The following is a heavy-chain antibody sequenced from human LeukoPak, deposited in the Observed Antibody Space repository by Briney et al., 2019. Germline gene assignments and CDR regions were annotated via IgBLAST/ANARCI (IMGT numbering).Heavy chain of an antibody. V-gene: IGHV4-38-2*02. J-gene: IGHJ5*02. CDR3: ARALGDILTDNWFDP. CDR2: IYYSGST. CDR1: GYSISSGYY. Sequence: PAETLSLTCTVSGYSISSGYYWGWIRQPPGKGLECIGYIYYSGSTYYNPSLKSRVTISADTSKNQSSLKPSSVTAADTAVYYCARALGDILTDNWFDPWGPGTLVTVSS. D-gene: IGHD3-9*01.